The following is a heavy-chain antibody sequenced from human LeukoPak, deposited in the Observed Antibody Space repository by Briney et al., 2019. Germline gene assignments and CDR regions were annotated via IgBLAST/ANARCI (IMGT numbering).Heavy chain of an antibody. CDR3: ARELHIGLDY. D-gene: IGHD2-21*01. V-gene: IGHV3-23*01. J-gene: IGHJ4*02. CDR2: ISGDGITT. CDR1: GFTFSSYW. Sequence: QPGGSLRLSCAASGFTFSSYWMSWVRQAPGKGLDWVSVISGDGITTHYADSVKGRFTISRDNSKNKLFLQMTSLRAEDTAVYYCARELHIGLDYWGQGILVTVSS.